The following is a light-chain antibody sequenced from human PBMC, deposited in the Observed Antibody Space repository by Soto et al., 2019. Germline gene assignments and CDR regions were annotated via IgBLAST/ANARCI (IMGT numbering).Light chain of an antibody. CDR3: QQYGSSPT. V-gene: IGKV3-20*01. J-gene: IGKJ1*01. CDR1: QSIGSGY. Sequence: EIVLTQSPGTLSLSPGEGATLSCRASQSIGSGYLAWYQQKPGQAPRLLIYGASSRATGIPDRFSGSGSGTDFTLTIIRLEPDDFAVYYCQQYGSSPTFGQGTKVEI. CDR2: GAS.